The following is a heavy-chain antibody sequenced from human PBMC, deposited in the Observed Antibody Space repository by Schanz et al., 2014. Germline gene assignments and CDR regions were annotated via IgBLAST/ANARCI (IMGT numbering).Heavy chain of an antibody. D-gene: IGHD3-3*01. CDR1: GLIFSTYT. CDR3: ARGVRIDY. CDR2: ISFSGNTI. Sequence: VQLVESGGGVVQPGRSLRLSCAASGLIFSTYTLNWVRQAPGKGLEWISYISFSGNTIYYADSVKGRFTISRDNAKNSLYLQMNSLTAEDTAVYYCARGVRIDYWGQGTLVTVSS. V-gene: IGHV3-48*04. J-gene: IGHJ4*02.